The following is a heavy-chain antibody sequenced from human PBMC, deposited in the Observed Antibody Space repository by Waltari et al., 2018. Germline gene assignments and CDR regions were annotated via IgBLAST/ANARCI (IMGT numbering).Heavy chain of an antibody. D-gene: IGHD5-18*01. J-gene: IGHJ4*02. CDR3: AREALYSYDFEDDY. Sequence: EVQLVESGGGLVKPGGSLRLSCAASGFTFSSYSMNWVRQAPGKGLEWVSSISSSSSYIYYADSVKGRFTISRDNAKNSLYLQMNSLRAEDTAVYYCAREALYSYDFEDDYWGQGTLVTVSS. V-gene: IGHV3-21*01. CDR2: ISSSSSYI. CDR1: GFTFSSYS.